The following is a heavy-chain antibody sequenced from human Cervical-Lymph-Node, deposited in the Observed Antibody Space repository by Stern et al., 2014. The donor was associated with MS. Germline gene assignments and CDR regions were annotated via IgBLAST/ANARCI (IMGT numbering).Heavy chain of an antibody. CDR2: INPSGGST. Sequence: VQLVESGAEVQKPGASVTVSCKASGYTFTRSSIYSVPQAPGQGLERLGLINPSGGSTRYAQKFQGRVTMTRDTSTSTVYMELSSLRSEDTAVYYCAREVAGHRLGMMDVWGQGTTVTVSS. CDR3: AREVAGHRLGMMDV. CDR1: GYTFTRSS. V-gene: IGHV1-46*01. D-gene: IGHD6-19*01. J-gene: IGHJ6*02.